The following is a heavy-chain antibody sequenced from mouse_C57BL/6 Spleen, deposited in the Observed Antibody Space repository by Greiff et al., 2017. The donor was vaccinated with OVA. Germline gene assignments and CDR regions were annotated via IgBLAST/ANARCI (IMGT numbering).Heavy chain of an antibody. D-gene: IGHD3-1*01. V-gene: IGHV1-69*01. J-gene: IGHJ4*01. Sequence: QVQLQQPGAELVMPGASVKLSCKASGYTFTSYWMHWVKQRPGQGLEWIGEIDPSDSYTNYNQKFKGKSTLTVDKSSSTAYMQLSSLTSEDSAVYYCARWGGAYAMDYWGQGTSVTVSS. CDR1: GYTFTSYW. CDR2: IDPSDSYT. CDR3: ARWGGAYAMDY.